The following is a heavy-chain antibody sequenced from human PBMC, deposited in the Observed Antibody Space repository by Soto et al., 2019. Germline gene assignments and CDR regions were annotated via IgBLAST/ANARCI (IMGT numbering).Heavy chain of an antibody. V-gene: IGHV4-59*01. J-gene: IGHJ4*02. CDR1: GGSISSYC. CDR2: ICNSGGT. Sequence: QVQLQESGPGLVKPSETLSLTCTVSGGSISSYCWSWVRQPPGEGLEWIANICNSGGTNYNPSLKSRVVISVDTARNQFSLKLSSVTAADTAVYYWARGVGRYGSNLDYWGQGPLVTGSS. D-gene: IGHD1-26*01. CDR3: ARGVGRYGSNLDY.